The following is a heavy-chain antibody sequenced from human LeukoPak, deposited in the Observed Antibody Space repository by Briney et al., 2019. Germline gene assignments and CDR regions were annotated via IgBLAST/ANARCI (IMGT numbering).Heavy chain of an antibody. V-gene: IGHV4-4*07. J-gene: IGHJ6*02. Sequence: SETLSLTCTGSGGSISSYYWSWIRQPAGKGLEWIGRIYTSGSTNYNPSLKSRVTISVDTSKNQFSLKLSSVTAADTAVYYCARVCGHGDNKSYGMDVWGQGTTVTVSS. D-gene: IGHD4-17*01. CDR1: GGSISSYY. CDR2: IYTSGST. CDR3: ARVCGHGDNKSYGMDV.